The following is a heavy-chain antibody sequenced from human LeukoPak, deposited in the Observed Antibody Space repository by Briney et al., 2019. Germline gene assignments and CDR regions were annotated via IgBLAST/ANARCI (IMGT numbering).Heavy chain of an antibody. D-gene: IGHD4-17*01. Sequence: SETLCLTCAVSGGSISSYYWSWIWQPPRKGLEWIGYIYYTGRTNYNTSLKSRVTISVYTSKNQFSLKLSSVTAADTAVYYCARLTTGEYYFDYWGQGTLVTVSS. CDR1: GGSISSYY. V-gene: IGHV4-59*01. J-gene: IGHJ4*01. CDR2: IYYTGRT. CDR3: ARLTTGEYYFDY.